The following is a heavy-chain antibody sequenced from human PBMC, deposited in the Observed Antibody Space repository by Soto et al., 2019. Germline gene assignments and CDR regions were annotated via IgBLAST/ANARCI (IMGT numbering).Heavy chain of an antibody. J-gene: IGHJ4*02. CDR3: AKGPMFRGVITDYFDY. Sequence: GGSLRLSCAASGFTFSSYAMSWVRQAPGKGLEWVSAISGSGGRTYYEDSVKGRFTISRDNSKNTLYLQMNSLRAEDTAVYYCAKGPMFRGVITDYFDYWGQGTLVTVSS. D-gene: IGHD3-10*01. CDR1: GFTFSSYA. V-gene: IGHV3-23*01. CDR2: ISGSGGRT.